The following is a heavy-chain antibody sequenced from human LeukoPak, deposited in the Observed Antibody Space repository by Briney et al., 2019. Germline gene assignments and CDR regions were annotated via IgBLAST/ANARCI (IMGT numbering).Heavy chain of an antibody. CDR2: IIPILGIA. J-gene: IGHJ5*02. V-gene: IGHV1-69*04. CDR1: GGTFSSYA. Sequence: GASVKVSCKASGGTFSSYAISWVRQAPGQGLEWMGRIIPILGIANYAQKFQGRVTITADKSTSTAYMELSSLRSEDTAVYYCATGSRIQLWNWFDPWGQGTLVTVSS. CDR3: ATGSRIQLWNWFDP. D-gene: IGHD5-18*01.